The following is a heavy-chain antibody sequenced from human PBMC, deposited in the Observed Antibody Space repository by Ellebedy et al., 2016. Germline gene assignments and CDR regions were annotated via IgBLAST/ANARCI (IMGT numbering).Heavy chain of an antibody. V-gene: IGHV3-30*04. CDR1: GFTFSSYA. D-gene: IGHD6-19*01. J-gene: IGHJ6*04. CDR3: ARDSYSSGWYDPHTTQDGDV. CDR2: ISYDGSNK. Sequence: GESLKISCAASGFTFSSYAMYWVRQAPGKGLEWVAVISYDGSNKYYADSVKGRFTISRDNSKNTLYLQMNSLRVEDTAVYYCARDSYSSGWYDPHTTQDGDVWGKGTTVTVSS.